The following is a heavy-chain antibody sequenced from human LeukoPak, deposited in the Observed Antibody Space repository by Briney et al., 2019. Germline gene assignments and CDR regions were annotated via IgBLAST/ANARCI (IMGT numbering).Heavy chain of an antibody. Sequence: PSQTLSLTCTVSGGSISSGSYYWSWIRQPAGKGLEWIGRIYSSGSANYNPSLKSRVTISVDRSNNQFSLRLTSVTAADTAVYYCARAVGSSESNWFDPWGQGTLATVSS. V-gene: IGHV4-61*02. D-gene: IGHD1-26*01. CDR3: ARAVGSSESNWFDP. CDR1: GGSISSGSYY. J-gene: IGHJ5*02. CDR2: IYSSGSA.